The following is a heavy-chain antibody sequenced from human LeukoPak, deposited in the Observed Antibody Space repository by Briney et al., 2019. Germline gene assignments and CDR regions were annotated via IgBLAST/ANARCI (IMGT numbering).Heavy chain of an antibody. J-gene: IGHJ4*02. V-gene: IGHV3-23*01. Sequence: PGGSLRLSCAASGFTFSSFWMTWVRQAPGKGLEWVSAISGSGGSTYYADSVKGRFTISRDNSKNTLYLQMNSLRAEDTAVYYCAKDPEAAAGSDGDYWGQGTLVTVSS. D-gene: IGHD6-13*01. CDR2: ISGSGGST. CDR3: AKDPEAAAGSDGDY. CDR1: GFTFSSFW.